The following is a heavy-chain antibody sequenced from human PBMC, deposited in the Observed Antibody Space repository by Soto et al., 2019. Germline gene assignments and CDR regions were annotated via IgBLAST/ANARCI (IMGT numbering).Heavy chain of an antibody. J-gene: IGHJ5*02. CDR1: GFSFNSFF. V-gene: IGHV3-74*01. Sequence: EVQLVESGGGSVQPEGSLRLSCEASGFSFNSFFIHWVRQGPGKGLEWVSRISNDGTGTTYADSVQGRFTVSRDNSKTTVYLQMNRLRPEDTAVYFCVRDQDSRGYSVFNLWGQGTQVIVSS. D-gene: IGHD3-22*01. CDR2: ISNDGTGT. CDR3: VRDQDSRGYSVFNL.